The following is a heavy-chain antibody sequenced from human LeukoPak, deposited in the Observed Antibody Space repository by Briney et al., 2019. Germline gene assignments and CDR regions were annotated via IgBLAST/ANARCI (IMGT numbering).Heavy chain of an antibody. CDR1: GGSISSRDYY. CDR2: IYYSGST. J-gene: IGHJ5*02. D-gene: IGHD3-3*01. Sequence: PSQTLSLTCTVSGGSISSRDYYWTWIRQPPGKGLEWIGYIYYSGSTYYNTSLKSRVTISLDMSKNQFSLKLSSVTAADAAVYYCARSAYYDFWNEYKKDWFDPWGQGTLVTVSS. CDR3: ARSAYYDFWNEYKKDWFDP. V-gene: IGHV4-30-4*08.